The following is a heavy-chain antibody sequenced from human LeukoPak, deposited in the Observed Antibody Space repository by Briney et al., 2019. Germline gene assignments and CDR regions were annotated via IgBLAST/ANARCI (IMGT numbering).Heavy chain of an antibody. Sequence: GRSLRLSCAASGFTFSSYAMHWVRQAPGKGLEWVAVISYDGSNKYYADSVKGRFTISRDNSKNTLYLQMNSLRAEDTAVYYCARGLRLLWFGDAFDIWGQGTMVTVSS. V-gene: IGHV3-30-3*01. CDR3: ARGLRLLWFGDAFDI. CDR1: GFTFSSYA. D-gene: IGHD3-10*01. CDR2: ISYDGSNK. J-gene: IGHJ3*02.